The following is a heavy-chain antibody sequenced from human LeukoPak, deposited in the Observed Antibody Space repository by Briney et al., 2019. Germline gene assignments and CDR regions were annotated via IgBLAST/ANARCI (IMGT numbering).Heavy chain of an antibody. D-gene: IGHD6-13*01. Sequence: SVKGRFTISRDNSKNTLYLQMNSLRAEDTAVYYCARDEVPGIAAASTNDYWGQGTLVTVSS. V-gene: IGHV3-30*07. CDR3: ARDEVPGIAAASTNDY. J-gene: IGHJ4*02.